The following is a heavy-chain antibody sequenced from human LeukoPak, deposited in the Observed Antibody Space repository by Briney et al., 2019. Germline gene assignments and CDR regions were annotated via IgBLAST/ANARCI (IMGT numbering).Heavy chain of an antibody. Sequence: SVKVSCKASGGTFSSYAISWVRQAPGQGLEWMGRIIPILGIANYAQKFQGRVTITADKSTSTAYMELSSLRSEDTAVYYCARDGVYYYGSGTTRDWGQGTLVTASS. CDR2: IIPILGIA. D-gene: IGHD3-10*01. CDR1: GGTFSSYA. J-gene: IGHJ4*02. CDR3: ARDGVYYYGSGTTRD. V-gene: IGHV1-69*04.